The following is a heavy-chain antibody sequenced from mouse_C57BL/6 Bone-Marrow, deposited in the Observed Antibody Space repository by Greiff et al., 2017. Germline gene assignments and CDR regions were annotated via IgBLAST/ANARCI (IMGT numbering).Heavy chain of an antibody. Sequence: VQLQQPGAELVKPGASVKMSCKASGYTFTSYWITWVKQRPGQGLEWIGDIYPGSGSTNYNEKFKSKATLTVDTSSSTAYMQLSSLTSEDSAVDYCARDYDGPGYYFDYWSQGTTLTVSS. D-gene: IGHD2-4*01. CDR1: GYTFTSYW. V-gene: IGHV1-55*01. CDR3: ARDYDGPGYYFDY. J-gene: IGHJ2*01. CDR2: IYPGSGST.